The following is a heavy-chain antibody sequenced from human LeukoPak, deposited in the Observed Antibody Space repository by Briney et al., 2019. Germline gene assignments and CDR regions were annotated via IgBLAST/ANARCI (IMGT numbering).Heavy chain of an antibody. J-gene: IGHJ4*02. V-gene: IGHV4-34*01. Sequence: SETLPLTCAVYGGSFSGYYWSWIRQPPGKGLEWIGEINHSGSTNYNPSLKSRVTISVDTSKNQLSLKLSSVTAADTAVYYCATRAGSGYYYVDYWGQGTLVTVSS. D-gene: IGHD3-22*01. CDR3: ATRAGSGYYYVDY. CDR1: GGSFSGYY. CDR2: INHSGST.